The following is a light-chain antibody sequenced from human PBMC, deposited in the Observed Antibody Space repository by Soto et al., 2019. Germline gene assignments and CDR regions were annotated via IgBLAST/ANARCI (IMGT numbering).Light chain of an antibody. V-gene: IGLV2-14*01. CDR2: EVS. J-gene: IGLJ1*01. CDR1: SSGIRDYNY. CDR3: SLYSSNGSLI. Sequence: QSVLTQPASVSGSPGQSITISCTGTSSGIRDYNYVSWYQQLPGNAPKLIMYEVSNRPSGISNRFSGSTSGNTASLTISGLQAEDETDYFCSLYSSNGSLIFGPGTKVTVL.